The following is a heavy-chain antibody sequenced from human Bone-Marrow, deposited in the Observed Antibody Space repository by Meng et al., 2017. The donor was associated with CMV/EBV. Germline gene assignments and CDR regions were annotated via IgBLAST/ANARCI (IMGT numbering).Heavy chain of an antibody. CDR3: AGGIVVPTN. CDR1: GFIFSSYS. J-gene: IGHJ4*02. Sequence: GESLKISCAVSGFIFSSYSMNWVRQAPGKGLEWVSSISSSSTYISYADSVKGRFTISRDNTKNSLYLQMNSLRAEDTAVYYCAGGIVVPTNWGQGTLVTVDS. V-gene: IGHV3-21*01. CDR2: ISSSSTYI. D-gene: IGHD2-15*01.